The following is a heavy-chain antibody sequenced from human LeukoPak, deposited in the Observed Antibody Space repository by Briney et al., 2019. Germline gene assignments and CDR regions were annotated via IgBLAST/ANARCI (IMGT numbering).Heavy chain of an antibody. V-gene: IGHV1-8*01. CDR3: ARGAFWSGYNWFDP. D-gene: IGHD3-3*01. J-gene: IGHJ5*02. CDR1: GYTFTSYD. Sequence: ASVKVSCKAPGYTFTSYDINWVRQATGQGLEWMGWMNPNSGNTGYAQKFQGRVTMTRNTSISTAYMELSSLRSEDTAMYYCARGAFWSGYNWFDPWGQGTLVTVSS. CDR2: MNPNSGNT.